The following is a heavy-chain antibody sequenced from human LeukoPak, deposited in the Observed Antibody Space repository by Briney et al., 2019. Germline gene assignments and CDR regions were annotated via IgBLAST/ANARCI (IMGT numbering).Heavy chain of an antibody. CDR1: GGSISSSSYY. CDR2: IYSSGST. V-gene: IGHV4-39*01. D-gene: IGHD2-2*02. CDR3: ARVCSSASCHIDY. Sequence: PSETLSLTCTVSGGSISSSSYYWGWIRQPPGKGLEWIGSIYSSGSTYYNPSLKSRVTISVDTSKKQFSLKLSSVTAADTAVYYCARVCSSASCHIDYWGQGTLVTVSS. J-gene: IGHJ4*02.